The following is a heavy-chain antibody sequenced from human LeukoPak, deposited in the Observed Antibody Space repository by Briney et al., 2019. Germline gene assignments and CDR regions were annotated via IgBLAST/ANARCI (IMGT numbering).Heavy chain of an antibody. CDR1: GFTFSDYY. CDR3: ARLRRRPPFDP. D-gene: IGHD6-6*01. CDR2: ISSSGSTI. Sequence: GGSLRLSCAASGFTFSDYYMSWVRQAPGKGLEWVSYISSSGSTIYYADSVKGRFTISRDNAKNSLYLQMNSLRAEDTAVYYCARLRRRPPFDPWGQGTLVTVSS. J-gene: IGHJ5*02. V-gene: IGHV3-11*01.